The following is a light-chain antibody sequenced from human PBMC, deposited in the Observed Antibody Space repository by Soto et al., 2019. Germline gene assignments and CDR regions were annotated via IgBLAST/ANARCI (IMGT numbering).Light chain of an antibody. CDR2: DAS. CDR3: QQYNSYPWT. V-gene: IGKV1-5*01. J-gene: IGKJ1*01. Sequence: VYIVSITCRASQSISSWLAWYQQKPGKAPKLLIYDASSLESGVPSRFSGSGSGTEFTLTITSLQPDDFATYYCQQYNSYPWTFGQGTKVDIK. CDR1: QSISSW.